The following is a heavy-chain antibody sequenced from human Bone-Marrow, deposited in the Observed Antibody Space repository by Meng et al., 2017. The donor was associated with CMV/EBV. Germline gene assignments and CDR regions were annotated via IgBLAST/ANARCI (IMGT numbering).Heavy chain of an antibody. CDR1: GFTFSSYA. CDR2: ISYDGSNK. Sequence: GESLKISCAASGFTFSSYAMHWVRQAPGQGLEWVAVISYDGSNKYYADSVKGRFTISRDNSKNTLYLQMNSLRAEDTAVFYCARELVIPTNDASRHSGMDVWGQGTTVTVSS. V-gene: IGHV3-30-3*01. J-gene: IGHJ6*02. CDR3: ARELVIPTNDASRHSGMDV. D-gene: IGHD2-2*01.